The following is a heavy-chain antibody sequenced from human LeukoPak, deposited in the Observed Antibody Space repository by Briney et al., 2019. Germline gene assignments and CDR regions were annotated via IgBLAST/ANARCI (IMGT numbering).Heavy chain of an antibody. CDR1: GFTFSSYG. Sequence: EGSLRLSCAASGFTFSSYGMHWVRQAPGKGLEWVAVISYDGSNKYYADSVKGRFTISRDNSKNTLYLQMNSLRAEDTAVYYCARDPDSSGWHDYWGQGTLVTVSS. V-gene: IGHV3-30*03. CDR2: ISYDGSNK. J-gene: IGHJ4*02. CDR3: ARDPDSSGWHDY. D-gene: IGHD6-19*01.